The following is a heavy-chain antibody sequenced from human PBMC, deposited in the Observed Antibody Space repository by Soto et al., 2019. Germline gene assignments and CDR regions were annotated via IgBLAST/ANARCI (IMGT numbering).Heavy chain of an antibody. J-gene: IGHJ3*02. CDR3: TKSFAATAGIYAFDI. CDR1: GGSISSYD. CDR2: IHASGST. V-gene: IGHV4-4*07. D-gene: IGHD2-8*02. Sequence: QVQLQESGPGLVKPSETLSLTCTVSGGSISSYDWSWIRQPAGKGLEWIGRIHASGSTNYNPSLKSRVSMSEDMSKSQISLKLTSVTVADTAVYYCTKSFAATAGIYAFDIWGKGTMVTVSS.